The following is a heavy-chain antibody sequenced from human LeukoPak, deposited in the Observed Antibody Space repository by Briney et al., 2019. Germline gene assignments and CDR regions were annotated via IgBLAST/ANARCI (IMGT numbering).Heavy chain of an antibody. V-gene: IGHV4-61*02. Sequence: SETLSLTCTVSGDSISSGNYYWSWIRQPAGKGLEWIGRIYTSGSTNYNPSLKSRVTISVDTSKNQFSLKLSSVTAADTAVYYCARDPRSGWFDPWGQGTLVTVSS. CDR3: ARDPRSGWFDP. D-gene: IGHD1-1*01. CDR1: GDSISSGNYY. J-gene: IGHJ5*02. CDR2: IYTSGST.